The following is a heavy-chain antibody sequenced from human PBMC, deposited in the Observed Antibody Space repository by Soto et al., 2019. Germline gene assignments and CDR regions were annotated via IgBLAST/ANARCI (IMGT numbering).Heavy chain of an antibody. CDR2: VFYSGNT. V-gene: IGHV4-59*11. CDR3: ARSFMPPVDYFES. Sequence: SETLSVTCTVSGVAIDRHYWSWIRQPPGKGLEWIGQVFYSGNTNYNPSLNSRVTISINTPTKQFFLKLTSVTAADTAVYYCARSFMPPVDYFESWGQGTWVTVS. D-gene: IGHD2-2*01. J-gene: IGHJ4*02. CDR1: GVAIDRHY.